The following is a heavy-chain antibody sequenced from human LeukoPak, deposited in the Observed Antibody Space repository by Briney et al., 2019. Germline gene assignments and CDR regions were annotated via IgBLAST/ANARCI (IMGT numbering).Heavy chain of an antibody. D-gene: IGHD3-10*01. V-gene: IGHV3-33*08. CDR2: IWYDGTNK. J-gene: IGHJ4*02. CDR3: ARDVRVGFGELLSEDPDY. Sequence: GGSLRLSCAASGFTVSSNYMHWVRQAPGKGLEWVALIWYDGTNKYYADSVKGRFTISRDNSKNTLYLQMNSLRAEDTAVYYCARDVRVGFGELLSEDPDYWGQGTLVTVSS. CDR1: GFTVSSNY.